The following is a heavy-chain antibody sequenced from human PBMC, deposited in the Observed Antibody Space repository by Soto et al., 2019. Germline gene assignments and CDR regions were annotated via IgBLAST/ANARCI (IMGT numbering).Heavy chain of an antibody. Sequence: QLQLQESGPGLVKPSETLSLTCTVSGGSISSSSYYWGWIRQPPGKGLEWIGSIYYSGSTYYNPSLKSRVTISVDTSKNQFSLKLSSVTAADTAVYYCARQNYDSRGHYFDYWGQGTLVTVSS. CDR1: GGSISSSSYY. CDR2: IYYSGST. D-gene: IGHD3-22*01. J-gene: IGHJ4*02. V-gene: IGHV4-39*01. CDR3: ARQNYDSRGHYFDY.